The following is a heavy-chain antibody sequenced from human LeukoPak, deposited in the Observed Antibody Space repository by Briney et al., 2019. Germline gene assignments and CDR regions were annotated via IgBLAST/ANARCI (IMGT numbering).Heavy chain of an antibody. Sequence: GGSLRLSCAASGFTFSPYTMNWVRQAPGKGLEWVSYISGSSSTIYYADSLKGRFTISRDNAKNSLYLQMNSLRAEDTAVYYCAREYYDSSGYFFDYWGQGTLVTVSS. CDR2: ISGSSSTI. CDR3: AREYYDSSGYFFDY. CDR1: GFTFSPYT. J-gene: IGHJ4*02. V-gene: IGHV3-48*01. D-gene: IGHD3-22*01.